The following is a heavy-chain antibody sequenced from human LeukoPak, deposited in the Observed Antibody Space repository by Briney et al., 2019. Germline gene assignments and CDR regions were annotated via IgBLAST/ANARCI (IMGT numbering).Heavy chain of an antibody. CDR1: GFTFSSYW. J-gene: IGHJ4*02. CDR3: ARASIAAAVSY. D-gene: IGHD6-13*01. V-gene: IGHV3-7*01. CDR2: IKQDGSEK. Sequence: GGSLRLSCAASGFTFSSYWMSWVRQAPGKGLEWVANIKQDGSEKYYVDSAKGRFTISRDNAKNSLYLQMNSLRAEDTAVYYCARASIAAAVSYWGQGTLVTVSS.